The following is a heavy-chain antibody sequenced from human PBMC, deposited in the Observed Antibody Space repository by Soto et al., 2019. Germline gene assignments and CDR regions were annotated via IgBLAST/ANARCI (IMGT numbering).Heavy chain of an antibody. J-gene: IGHJ4*02. Sequence: SETLSLTCTVSGASINSAEYYWGWIRQPPGKGLEWIGNIYYTGNTYYNPSLRSRVTLSTDPSENQFSLKLGSVTAADTAVYNCTRQMSYWGQGTLVPVSS. CDR3: TRQMSY. CDR1: GASINSAEYY. CDR2: IYYTGNT. V-gene: IGHV4-39*03. D-gene: IGHD2-2*01.